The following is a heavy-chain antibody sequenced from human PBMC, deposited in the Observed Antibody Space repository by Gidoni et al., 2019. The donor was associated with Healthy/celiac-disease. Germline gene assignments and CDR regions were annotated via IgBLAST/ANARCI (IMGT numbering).Heavy chain of an antibody. CDR3: ARPSPNYYDNI. CDR2: IYYSGST. CDR1: GGSISSSSYY. Sequence: QLQLQESGPGLVKPSETLSLTCTVPGGSISSSSYYWGWIRQPPGKGLEWIGSIYYSGSTNYNPSLKSRVTISVDTSKNQFSLNLRSVTAADTAVYYCARPSPNYYDNIWGQGTMVTVSS. J-gene: IGHJ3*02. D-gene: IGHD3-22*01. V-gene: IGHV4-39*01.